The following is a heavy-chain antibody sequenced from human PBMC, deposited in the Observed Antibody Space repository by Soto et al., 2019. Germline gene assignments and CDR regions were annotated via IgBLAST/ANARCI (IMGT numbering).Heavy chain of an antibody. Sequence: SVKVSCKASGYAFTGYYMHWVRQAPGQGLEWMGWINPNSGGTNYAQKFQGRVTMTRDTSISTAYMELSRLRSDDTAVYYCARGHLYYYDSSGYYHKLFDYWGQGTLV. CDR2: INPNSGGT. J-gene: IGHJ4*02. CDR1: GYAFTGYY. CDR3: ARGHLYYYDSSGYYHKLFDY. V-gene: IGHV1-2*02. D-gene: IGHD3-22*01.